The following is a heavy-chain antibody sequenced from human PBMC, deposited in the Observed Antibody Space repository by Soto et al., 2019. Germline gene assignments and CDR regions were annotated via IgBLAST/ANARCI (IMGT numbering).Heavy chain of an antibody. Sequence: EVHLVECGGGLVKPGGSLKLSCAASGFSFSSYTMNWVRQAPGKGLEWVSSISSTSSYIYYADSVKGRFTISRDNAENSLYLQMNSLRAEDTALYYCAREQGGYCVSWGQGTLVTVSS. V-gene: IGHV3-21*01. CDR2: ISSTSSYI. CDR3: AREQGGYCVS. J-gene: IGHJ5*02. CDR1: GFSFSSYT. D-gene: IGHD3-22*01.